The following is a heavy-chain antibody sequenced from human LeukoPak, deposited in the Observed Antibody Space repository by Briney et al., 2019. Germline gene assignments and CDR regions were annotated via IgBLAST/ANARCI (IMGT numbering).Heavy chain of an antibody. D-gene: IGHD5-24*01. CDR1: GGSFRGYY. CDR3: ARGRVEMATIDFDY. Sequence: NASETLSLTCAVYGGSFRGYYWSWIRQPPGKGLEWIGEINHSGSTNYNPSLKSRVTISVDTSKNQFSLKLSSVTAADTAMYYCARGRVEMATIDFDYWGQGTLVTVSS. CDR2: INHSGST. V-gene: IGHV4-34*01. J-gene: IGHJ4*02.